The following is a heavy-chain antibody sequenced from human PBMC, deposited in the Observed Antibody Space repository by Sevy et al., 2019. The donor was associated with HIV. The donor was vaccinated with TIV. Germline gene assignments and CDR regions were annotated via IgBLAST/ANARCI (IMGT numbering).Heavy chain of an antibody. CDR1: GFTLNSYW. V-gene: IGHV3-7*01. D-gene: IGHD6-13*01. CDR2: IKQDGSVK. CDR3: VRAIAADGSF. J-gene: IGHJ4*02. Sequence: GGSLRLTCVASGFTLNSYWMSWVRQAPGKGLEWVANIKQDGSVKYYVNSVKGRFTISRDNARNLLYLQMNSLRVEDTALYYCVRAIAADGSFWGQGTLVTVSS.